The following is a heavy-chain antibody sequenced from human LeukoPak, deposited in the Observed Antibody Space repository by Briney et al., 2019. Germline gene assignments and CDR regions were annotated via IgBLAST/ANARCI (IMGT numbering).Heavy chain of an antibody. D-gene: IGHD1-26*01. Sequence: PGGSLRLSCAASGFTFSSYSINWVRQAPGKGLEWVSSISSSSRYIYYADSVKGRFTISRDNAKNSLYLQMNSLRAEDTAVYYCARERVGANDYWGQGTLVTVSS. V-gene: IGHV3-21*01. CDR3: ARERVGANDY. J-gene: IGHJ4*02. CDR2: ISSSSRYI. CDR1: GFTFSSYS.